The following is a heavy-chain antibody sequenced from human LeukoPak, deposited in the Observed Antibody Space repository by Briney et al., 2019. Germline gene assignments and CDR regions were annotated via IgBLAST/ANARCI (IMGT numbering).Heavy chain of an antibody. CDR1: GGTFSSYA. CDR3: ARTSVPAASYYYYYMDV. J-gene: IGHJ6*03. CDR2: IIPIFGTA. V-gene: IGHV1-69*13. Sequence: SVKVSCKASGGTFSSYAISWVRQAPGQGLEWMGGIIPIFGTANYAQKFQGRVTITADESTSTAYMELSSLRSEDTAVYYCARTSVPAASYYYYYMDVWGKGTTVTISS. D-gene: IGHD2-2*01.